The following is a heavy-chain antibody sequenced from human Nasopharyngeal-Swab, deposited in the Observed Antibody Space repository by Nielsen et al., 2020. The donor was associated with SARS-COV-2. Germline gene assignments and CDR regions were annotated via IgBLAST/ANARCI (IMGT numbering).Heavy chain of an antibody. D-gene: IGHD5-24*01. Sequence: ASVKVSCKASGYTFTGYYMHWVRQAPGQGLEWMGWINPNSGGTNYAQKLQGRVTMTTDTSTSTAYMELRSLRSDDTAVYYCARAKTRWLQSPGGDWGQGTMVTVSS. CDR3: ARAKTRWLQSPGGD. CDR2: INPNSGGT. CDR1: GYTFTGYY. J-gene: IGHJ3*01. V-gene: IGHV1-2*02.